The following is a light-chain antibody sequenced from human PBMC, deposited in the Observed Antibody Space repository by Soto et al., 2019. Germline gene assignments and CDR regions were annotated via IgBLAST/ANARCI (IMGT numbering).Light chain of an antibody. V-gene: IGKV3-11*01. CDR1: QSVSRY. Sequence: EIGLTQSAATLSLSPGDRATLSCRASQSVSRYLAWYQQKPGQAPRLLMHDTSTRATGVPDTFSGSGSGTEFTLTISSLEPEDSAMYYCQQRFSWPPTFGGGTHVEIK. J-gene: IGKJ4*01. CDR3: QQRFSWPPT. CDR2: DTS.